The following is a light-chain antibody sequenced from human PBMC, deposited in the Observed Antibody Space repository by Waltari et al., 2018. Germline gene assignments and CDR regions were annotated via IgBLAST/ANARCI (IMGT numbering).Light chain of an antibody. CDR3: QQYENWPWT. CDR2: GGS. CDR1: QSASSS. J-gene: IGKJ1*01. Sequence: EIVMTQSPATLSVSPGERATLPCRASQSASSSLAWYQQRPGQPPRLLIYGGSTRATGIPVRFSGSGSGTEFTLTIGSLQSEDFGVYYCQQYENWPWTFGQGTKVEIK. V-gene: IGKV3-15*01.